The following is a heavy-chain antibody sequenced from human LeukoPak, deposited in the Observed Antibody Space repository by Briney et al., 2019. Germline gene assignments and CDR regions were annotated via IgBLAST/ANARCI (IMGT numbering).Heavy chain of an antibody. D-gene: IGHD3-10*01. J-gene: IGHJ4*02. V-gene: IGHV4-39*07. Sequence: PSETLSLTCTVSGGSFTDYYWGWIRQPPGKGLEWIGSIYYRGNTFYNPSLRNRVSISIDTSKNQFSLKLSSVTAADSAVYYCARGGYYGSGSYYNVRTYWYFDYWGQGTLVAVSS. CDR1: GGSFTDYY. CDR3: ARGGYYGSGSYYNVRTYWYFDY. CDR2: IYYRGNT.